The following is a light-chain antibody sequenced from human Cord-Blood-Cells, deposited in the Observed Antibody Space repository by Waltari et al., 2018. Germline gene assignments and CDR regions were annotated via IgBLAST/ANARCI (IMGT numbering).Light chain of an antibody. CDR3: AAWDDSLSGWV. CDR2: RHH. CDR1: SSKIGGNC. Sequence: SVLTEPHSASVTPGGRATISVSGSSSKIGGNCVYLYQQLPGTDPKRLIYRHHQRPSGVPNRFSGSNSGTSAALPISGVPSEDEADYYCAAWDDSLSGWVFGGGTKLTVL. J-gene: IGLJ3*02. V-gene: IGLV1-47*01.